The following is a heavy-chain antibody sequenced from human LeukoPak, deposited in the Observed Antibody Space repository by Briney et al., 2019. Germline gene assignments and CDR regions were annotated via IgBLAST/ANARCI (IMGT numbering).Heavy chain of an antibody. V-gene: IGHV3-23*01. Sequence: GGSLRLSCAASGFTFSSNAMSWVRQAPGKGLEWVSVISVSGSRAYYADFVKGRFTVSRDNSRNTVLLQMNSLRVEDTAVYYCTKDHDGMHAWGQGTTVTVSS. J-gene: IGHJ6*02. CDR3: TKDHDGMHA. CDR2: ISVSGSRA. CDR1: GFTFSSNA.